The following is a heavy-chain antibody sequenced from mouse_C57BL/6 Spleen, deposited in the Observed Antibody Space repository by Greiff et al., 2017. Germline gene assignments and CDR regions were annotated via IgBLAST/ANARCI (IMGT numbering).Heavy chain of an antibody. CDR3: ARQGTGTVYYAMDY. J-gene: IGHJ4*01. CDR1: GFTFSSYT. V-gene: IGHV5-9*01. D-gene: IGHD4-1*01. Sequence: EVKLMESGGGLVKPGGSLKLSCAASGFTFSSYTMSWVRQTPGKRLEWVATISGGGGNTYYPDSVQGRFTISRDNAKHTLYLQMSSLRSEDTALYYCARQGTGTVYYAMDYWGQGTSVTVSS. CDR2: ISGGGGNT.